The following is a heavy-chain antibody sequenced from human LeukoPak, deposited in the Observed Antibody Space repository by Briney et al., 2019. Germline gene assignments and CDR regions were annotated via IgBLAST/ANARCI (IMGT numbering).Heavy chain of an antibody. Sequence: PSETLSLTCTVSGYSISSGYYWGWIRQPPGKGLEWIGSIYHSGSTYYNPSLKSRVTISVDTSKNQFSLKLSSVTAADTAVYYCTRDPSSSLYYYYYYMDVWGKGTTVTVSS. J-gene: IGHJ6*03. V-gene: IGHV4-38-2*02. D-gene: IGHD6-13*01. CDR2: IYHSGST. CDR3: TRDPSSSLYYYYYYMDV. CDR1: GYSISSGYY.